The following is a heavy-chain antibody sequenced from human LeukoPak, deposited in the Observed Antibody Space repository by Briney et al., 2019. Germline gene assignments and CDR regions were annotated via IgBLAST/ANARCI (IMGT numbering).Heavy chain of an antibody. J-gene: IGHJ6*03. V-gene: IGHV1-46*01. Sequence: ASVKVSCKASGYTFTGYYMHWVRQAPGQGLEWMGIINPSGGSTSYAQKFQGRVTMTRDTSTSTVYMELSSLRSEDTAVYYCARAAIVVVPAASLPDYYYYYMDVWGKGTTVTVSS. CDR3: ARAAIVVVPAASLPDYYYYYMDV. D-gene: IGHD2-2*01. CDR2: INPSGGST. CDR1: GYTFTGYY.